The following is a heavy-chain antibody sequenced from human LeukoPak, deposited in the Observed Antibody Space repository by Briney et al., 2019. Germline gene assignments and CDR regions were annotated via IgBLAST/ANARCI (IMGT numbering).Heavy chain of an antibody. CDR2: INPNSGGT. J-gene: IGHJ4*02. V-gene: IGHV1-2*02. CDR3: ARGGTTEVLMVYASYYFDY. D-gene: IGHD2-8*01. CDR1: GYTFTGYY. Sequence: ASVKVSCKASGYTFTGYYMHWVRQAPGQGLEWMGWINPNSGGTNYAQKFQGRVTMTRDTSISTAYMELSRLRSDDTAMYYCARGGTTEVLMVYASYYFDYWGQGTLVTVSS.